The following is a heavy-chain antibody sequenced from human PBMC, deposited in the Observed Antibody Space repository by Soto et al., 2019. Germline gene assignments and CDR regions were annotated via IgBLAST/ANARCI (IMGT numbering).Heavy chain of an antibody. CDR3: ARAPASGWFFEAA. CDR2: IIPIFDSA. V-gene: IGHV1-69*12. D-gene: IGHD6-19*01. CDR1: GGSISSFA. Sequence: QVQLVQSGAEVKKPGSSVKVSCKASGGSISSFAISWVRQAPGQGLDWMGGIIPIFDSANYAQKFQGRVTIPADASTRTVYMELSSLRSEDTAVYYCARAPASGWFFEAAWGQGTLVTVSS. J-gene: IGHJ5*02.